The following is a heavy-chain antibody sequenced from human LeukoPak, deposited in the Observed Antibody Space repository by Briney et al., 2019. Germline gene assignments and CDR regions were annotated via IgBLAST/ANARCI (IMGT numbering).Heavy chain of an antibody. CDR1: GFTFSSYA. CDR2: ISGSGGST. J-gene: IGHJ4*02. CDR3: AAYGVVIITFDY. D-gene: IGHD3-3*01. V-gene: IGHV3-23*01. Sequence: PGGFLRLSCAASGFTFSSYAMSWVRQAPGKGLEWVSAISGSGGSTYYADSVKGRFTISRDNSKNTLYLQMNSLRAEDTAVYYCAAYGVVIITFDYWGQGTLVTVSS.